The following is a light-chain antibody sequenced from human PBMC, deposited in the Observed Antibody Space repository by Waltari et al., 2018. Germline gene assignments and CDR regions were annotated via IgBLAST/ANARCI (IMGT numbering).Light chain of an antibody. CDR1: QSISNY. CDR2: KAS. V-gene: IGKV1-5*03. Sequence: DIQMTQSPSTLSASVGDTITITCRASQSISNYLAWYQQKPGKAPKLLIYKASTSGSGVPSRFSGNGSGTEFTLTINSLQPDDFATYYCQQYNTYSSFGQGTKLEIK. J-gene: IGKJ2*03. CDR3: QQYNTYSS.